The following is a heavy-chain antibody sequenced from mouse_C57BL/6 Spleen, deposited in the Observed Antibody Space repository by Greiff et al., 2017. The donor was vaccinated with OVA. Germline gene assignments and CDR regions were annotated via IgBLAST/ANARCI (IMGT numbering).Heavy chain of an antibody. D-gene: IGHD2-3*01. Sequence: EVQLQESGGGLVQPGGSMKLSCAASGFTFSDAWMDWVRQSPEKGLEWVAEIRNKANNHATYYAESVKGRFTISRDDSKSSVYLQMNSLRAEDTGIYYWTRRSGYYCFAYWGQGTLVTVSA. J-gene: IGHJ3*01. CDR2: IRNKANNHAT. CDR3: TRRSGYYCFAY. CDR1: GFTFSDAW. V-gene: IGHV6-6*01.